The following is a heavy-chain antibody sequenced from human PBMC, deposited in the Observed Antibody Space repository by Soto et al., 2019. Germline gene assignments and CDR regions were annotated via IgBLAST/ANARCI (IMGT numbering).Heavy chain of an antibody. D-gene: IGHD6-13*01. J-gene: IGHJ5*02. Sequence: SETLSLTCAVSGGSISSSNWWSWVRQPPGKGLEWIGYIYHTGSTNYNPSLKSRVTISVDTSKNQSSLKLSSVTAADTAVYYCARSRYSSSWYRWFDPWGQGTLVTVSS. V-gene: IGHV4-4*02. CDR3: ARSRYSSSWYRWFDP. CDR2: IYHTGST. CDR1: GGSISSSNW.